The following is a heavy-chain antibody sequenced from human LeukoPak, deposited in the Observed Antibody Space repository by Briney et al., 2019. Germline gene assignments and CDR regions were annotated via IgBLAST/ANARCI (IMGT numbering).Heavy chain of an antibody. V-gene: IGHV4-4*07. CDR3: ARAKIGGSGSLDFDY. J-gene: IGHJ4*02. Sequence: SETLSLTCTVSGGSISSYYWSWIRQPAGKGLEWIGRIYTSATTNYNPSLKTRLPMSVYTSKNQFSLKLSSVTAADTAVYYCARAKIGGSGSLDFDYWGQGTLVTVSS. D-gene: IGHD3-10*01. CDR1: GGSISSYY. CDR2: IYTSATT.